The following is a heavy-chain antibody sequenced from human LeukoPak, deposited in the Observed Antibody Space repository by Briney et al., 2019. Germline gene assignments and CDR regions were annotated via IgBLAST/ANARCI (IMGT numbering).Heavy chain of an antibody. CDR2: IRSKAYGGTT. CDR1: GFTFGDYA. Sequence: PGGSLRLSCTASGFTFGDYAMSWFRQAPGKGLEWVGFIRSKAYGGTTEYAASVKGRFTISRDDSKSIAYLQTNSLKTEDTAVYYCTRVLGYGDYRAPLDYWGQGTLVTVSS. CDR3: TRVLGYGDYRAPLDY. V-gene: IGHV3-49*03. J-gene: IGHJ4*02. D-gene: IGHD4-17*01.